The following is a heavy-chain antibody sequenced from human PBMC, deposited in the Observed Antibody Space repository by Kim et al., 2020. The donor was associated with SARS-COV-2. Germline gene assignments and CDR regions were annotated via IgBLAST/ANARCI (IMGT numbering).Heavy chain of an antibody. V-gene: IGHV3-49*02. CDR3: TRQDFWSGYYEDY. D-gene: IGHD3-3*01. Sequence: YAASVKGRFTISRNDSKSIAYLEMNSLKTEDTAVYYCTRQDFWSGYYEDYWGQGTLVTVSS. J-gene: IGHJ4*02.